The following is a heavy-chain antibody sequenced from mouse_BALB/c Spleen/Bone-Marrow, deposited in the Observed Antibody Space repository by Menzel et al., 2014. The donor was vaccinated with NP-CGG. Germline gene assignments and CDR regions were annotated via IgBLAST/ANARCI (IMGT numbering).Heavy chain of an antibody. CDR1: GYSITSDYA. J-gene: IGHJ2*01. Sequence: EVQLQQSGPGLVKPSQSLSLTCTVTGYSITSDYAWNWIRQFPENKLEWMGYIGYSDSTSYNPSLKNRISITRDTSKNQFFLQLNSVTAEDTATYYCARSNYYGSSYCYFDYWGQGTTLTVSS. V-gene: IGHV3-2*02. CDR2: IGYSDST. CDR3: ARSNYYGSSYCYFDY. D-gene: IGHD1-1*01.